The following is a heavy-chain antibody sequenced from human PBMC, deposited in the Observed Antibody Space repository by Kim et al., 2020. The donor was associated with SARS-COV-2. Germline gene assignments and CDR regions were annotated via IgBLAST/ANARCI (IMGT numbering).Heavy chain of an antibody. Sequence: GGSLRLSCAASGFTFSSYAMSWVRQAPGKGLEWVSAISGSGGSTYYADSVKGRFTISRDNSKNTLYLQMNSLRAEDTAVYYCAKARAPKGFGEFGIAAFDIWGQGTMVTVSS. CDR3: AKARAPKGFGEFGIAAFDI. V-gene: IGHV3-23*01. CDR1: GFTFSSYA. D-gene: IGHD3-10*01. CDR2: ISGSGGST. J-gene: IGHJ3*02.